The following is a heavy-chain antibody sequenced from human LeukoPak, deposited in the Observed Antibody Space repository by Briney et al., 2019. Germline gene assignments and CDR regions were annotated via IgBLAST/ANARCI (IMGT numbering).Heavy chain of an antibody. D-gene: IGHD3-10*01. CDR2: IYYSGST. J-gene: IGHJ5*02. CDR3: ARDEALRGYYGSGSYEGWFDP. V-gene: IGHV4-59*01. CDR1: GGSISSYY. Sequence: SETLSLTCTVSGGSISSYYWSWIRQPPGKGLEWIGYIYYSGSTNYNPSLKSRVTISVDTSKNQFSLTLSSVTAADTAVYYCARDEALRGYYGSGSYEGWFDPWGQGTLVTVSS.